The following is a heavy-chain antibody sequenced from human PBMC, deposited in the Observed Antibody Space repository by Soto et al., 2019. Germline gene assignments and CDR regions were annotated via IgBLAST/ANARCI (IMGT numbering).Heavy chain of an antibody. V-gene: IGHV1-69*02. CDR3: ARGIVVADAFDI. Sequence: QVQLVQSGAEVKKPGSSVKVSCKASGGTFSSYTISWVRQAPGQGLEWMGRIIPILGIANYAQKFQGRVTITADESTSTAYMELSSLRSEDTAVYYCARGIVVADAFDIWGQGTMVTVSS. D-gene: IGHD2-2*01. CDR1: GGTFSSYT. CDR2: IIPILGIA. J-gene: IGHJ3*02.